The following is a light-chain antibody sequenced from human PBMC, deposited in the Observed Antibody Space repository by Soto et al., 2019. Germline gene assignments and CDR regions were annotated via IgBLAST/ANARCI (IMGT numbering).Light chain of an antibody. CDR3: QQSHTYPCT. Sequence: DIQMTQSPSTLSASVGDRVTITCRASQSISSWLAWYQQKPGKAPNLLIYKASSLESGVPSRFSGSGSGTEFTLTISSLQPDDFATYYCQQSHTYPCTFGQGTKVEI. CDR2: KAS. CDR1: QSISSW. V-gene: IGKV1-5*03. J-gene: IGKJ1*01.